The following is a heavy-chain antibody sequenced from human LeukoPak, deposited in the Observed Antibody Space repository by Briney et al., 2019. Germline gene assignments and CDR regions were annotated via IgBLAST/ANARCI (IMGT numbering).Heavy chain of an antibody. J-gene: IGHJ4*02. D-gene: IGHD3-10*01. CDR2: IWYDGSNK. CDR1: GFTFSSYG. Sequence: PGRSLRLSCAASGFTFSSYGMHWVRQAPGKGLEWVAIIWYDGSNKYYADAVKGRFTISRDNSKNTLSLQMNSLRAEDTALYYCAKAVMVRGVPFDYWGQGTLVTVSS. V-gene: IGHV3-33*06. CDR3: AKAVMVRGVPFDY.